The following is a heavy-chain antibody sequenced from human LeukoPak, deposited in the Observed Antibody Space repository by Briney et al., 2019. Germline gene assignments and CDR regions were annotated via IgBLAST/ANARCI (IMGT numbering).Heavy chain of an antibody. Sequence: ASVKVSCKASGYTFTSYYMHWVRQAPGQGLEWMGIINPSGGSTSYAQKFQGRVTMTRDTSTSTVYMELSSLRSEDTAVYYCAKTSGYSYGWTLFDYWGQGTLVTVSS. CDR3: AKTSGYSYGWTLFDY. CDR2: INPSGGST. V-gene: IGHV1-46*01. J-gene: IGHJ4*02. D-gene: IGHD5-18*01. CDR1: GYTFTSYY.